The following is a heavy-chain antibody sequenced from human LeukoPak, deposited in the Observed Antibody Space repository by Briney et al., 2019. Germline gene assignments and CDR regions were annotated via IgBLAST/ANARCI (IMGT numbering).Heavy chain of an antibody. CDR1: GFTFSSYA. J-gene: IGHJ4*02. Sequence: GGSLRLSCAASGFTFSSYAMSWVRQAPGKGLEWVANIKQDGSEKYYVDSVKGRFTISRDNAKNSLSLHMNSLRAEDTAVYYCARDRGECTNGVCSYHDFDYWGQGTLVTVSS. V-gene: IGHV3-7*01. D-gene: IGHD2-8*01. CDR3: ARDRGECTNGVCSYHDFDY. CDR2: IKQDGSEK.